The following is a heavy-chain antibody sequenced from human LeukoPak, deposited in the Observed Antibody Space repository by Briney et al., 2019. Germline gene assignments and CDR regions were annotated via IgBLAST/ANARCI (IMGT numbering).Heavy chain of an antibody. CDR3: VRDGEGTPYY. J-gene: IGHJ4*02. V-gene: IGHV1-46*01. Sequence: GASEKVSCKASGHTFTSYYMHWVRQAPGQGLEWMGIINPSGGSTSYAQKFQGRVTMTRDTSTSTVYMELSSLRSEDTAVYYCVRDGEGTPYYWVQGTLVTVSS. D-gene: IGHD1-14*01. CDR2: INPSGGST. CDR1: GHTFTSYY.